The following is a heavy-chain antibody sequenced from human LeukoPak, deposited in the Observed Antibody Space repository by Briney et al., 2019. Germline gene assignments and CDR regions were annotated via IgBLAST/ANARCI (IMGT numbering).Heavy chain of an antibody. CDR3: AREGSVTNDY. D-gene: IGHD4-17*01. CDR2: VNSDGSRT. J-gene: IGHJ4*02. Sequence: GGSLRLSCAASGFTFTKYWMHWVRQAPGKGLVGVSRVNSDGSRTTYADSVKGRFTISRDNANNTLYLQMNSLTAEDTAVYYCAREGSVTNDYWGQGSLVTVSS. CDR1: GFTFTKYW. V-gene: IGHV3-74*03.